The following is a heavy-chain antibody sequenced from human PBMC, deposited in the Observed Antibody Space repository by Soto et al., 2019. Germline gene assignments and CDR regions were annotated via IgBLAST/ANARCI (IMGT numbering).Heavy chain of an antibody. CDR2: IYYSGST. V-gene: IGHV4-30-4*01. CDR1: GGSISSGDYY. Sequence: QVQLQESGPGLVKPSQTLSLTCTVSGGSISSGDYYWSWIRQPPGKGLEWIGYIYYSGSTYYNPSLKSRINISEDTSQNQFHLQPSCVTGGHTAVDYCARGPILDANLVDPWGQGTLVTVSS. CDR3: ARGPILDANLVDP. J-gene: IGHJ5*02.